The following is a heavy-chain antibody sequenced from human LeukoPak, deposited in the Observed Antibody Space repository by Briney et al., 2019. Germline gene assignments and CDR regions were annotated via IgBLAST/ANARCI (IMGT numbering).Heavy chain of an antibody. CDR3: AKDSYGGSGSYYLYSFDM. V-gene: IGHV3-20*04. Sequence: GGSLRLSCAASGFTFDDYGMSWVRQAPGKGLEWVSGINWNGGSTGYADSVKGRFTISRDNAKNSLYLQMSSLRVEDTALYYCAKDSYGGSGSYYLYSFDMWGQGTMVTVSS. J-gene: IGHJ3*02. D-gene: IGHD3-10*01. CDR1: GFTFDDYG. CDR2: INWNGGST.